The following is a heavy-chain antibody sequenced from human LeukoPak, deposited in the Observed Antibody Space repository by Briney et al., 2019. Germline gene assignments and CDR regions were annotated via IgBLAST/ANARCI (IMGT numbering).Heavy chain of an antibody. D-gene: IGHD6-13*01. V-gene: IGHV3-30*18. Sequence: GRSLRVSCAASGFTFSTYGMHWVRQAPGKGLEWVALISSDGSDKYYADSVKGRFAISRDNSNNTLYLQMNSLRAEDTAVYYCANSHSNIWYYFDYWGQGTLVTVSS. CDR3: ANSHSNIWYYFDY. CDR1: GFTFSTYG. J-gene: IGHJ4*02. CDR2: ISSDGSDK.